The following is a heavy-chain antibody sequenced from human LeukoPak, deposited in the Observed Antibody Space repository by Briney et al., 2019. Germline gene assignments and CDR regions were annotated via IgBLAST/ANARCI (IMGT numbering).Heavy chain of an antibody. CDR1: GFNFSGYW. J-gene: IGHJ4*02. CDR2: VRPDGIET. D-gene: IGHD4/OR15-4a*01. Sequence: PGGSLRLSCAASGFNFSGYWMMWVRQAPGKGLEWVANVRPDGIETHYVDSVEGRFIISRDNAKDSLYLQMNSMRGEDTALYYCVVRDGGFDHWGRGTLVTMSS. CDR3: VVRDGGFDH. V-gene: IGHV3-7*01.